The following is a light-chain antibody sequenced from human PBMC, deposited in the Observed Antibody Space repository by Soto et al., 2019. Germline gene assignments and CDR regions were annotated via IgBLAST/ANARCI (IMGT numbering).Light chain of an antibody. CDR2: RNN. V-gene: IGLV1-47*01. CDR3: AAWDDSLSGVV. Sequence: QSVLNQPPSASGTPGQRVTISCSGSYSNIGRSYVFWYKQVPGTAPRLLIYRNNHRPSGVPERFAGSKSGTGASLAISGLQSDDEAVYYCAAWDDSLSGVVFGGGTKLTVL. J-gene: IGLJ2*01. CDR1: YSNIGRSY.